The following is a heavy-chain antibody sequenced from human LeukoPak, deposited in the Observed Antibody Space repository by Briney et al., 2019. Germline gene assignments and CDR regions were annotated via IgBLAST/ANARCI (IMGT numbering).Heavy chain of an antibody. CDR1: GFTFSSYA. J-gene: IGHJ4*02. D-gene: IGHD3-22*01. CDR3: ARDPDSSGYYSLYFDY. V-gene: IGHV3-30-3*01. CDR2: ISYDGSNK. Sequence: GRSLRLSCAASGFTFSSYAMHWVRQAPGKGLEWVAVISYDGSNKYYADSVKGRFTISRDNSKNTLCLQMNSLRAEDTAVYYCARDPDSSGYYSLYFDYWGQGTLVTVSS.